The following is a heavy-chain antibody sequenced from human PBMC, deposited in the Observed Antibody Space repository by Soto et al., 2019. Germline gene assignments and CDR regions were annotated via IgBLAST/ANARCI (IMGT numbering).Heavy chain of an antibody. CDR1: GYTFTSYD. Sequence: QVQLVQSGAEVKKSGASVKVSCKASGYTFTSYDINWVRQATRQGLEWMGWMNPNSGNTGYAQKFQGRVTMTRNTSISTAYMELSSLRYEDTAVYYCARERSAAGTGWFDPWGQGTLVTVSS. V-gene: IGHV1-8*01. CDR2: MNPNSGNT. CDR3: ARERSAAGTGWFDP. J-gene: IGHJ5*02. D-gene: IGHD6-13*01.